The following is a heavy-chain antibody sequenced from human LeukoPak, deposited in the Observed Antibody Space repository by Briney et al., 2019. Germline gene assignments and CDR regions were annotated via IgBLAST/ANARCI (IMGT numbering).Heavy chain of an antibody. CDR3: ARPHIYDFWSGYSNWFDP. J-gene: IGHJ5*02. CDR1: GGSISSGSYY. V-gene: IGHV4-39*01. D-gene: IGHD3-3*01. Sequence: PSQTLSLTCTVSGGSISSGSYYWGWIRQPPGKGLEWIGSIYYSGSTYYNPSLKSRVTISVDTSKNQFSLKLSSVTAADTAVYYCARPHIYDFWSGYSNWFDPWGQGTLVTVSS. CDR2: IYYSGST.